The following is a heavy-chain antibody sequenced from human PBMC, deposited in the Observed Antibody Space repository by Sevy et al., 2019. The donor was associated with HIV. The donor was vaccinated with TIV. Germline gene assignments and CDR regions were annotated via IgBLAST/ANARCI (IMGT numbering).Heavy chain of an antibody. J-gene: IGHJ1*01. CDR2: PPFDGGDK. CDR1: GFIFRILL. D-gene: IGHD1-26*01. V-gene: IGHV3-30*04. CDR3: ARGENDDEFFQY. Sequence: GGSRKPSGPAPGFIFRILLIHWVRQVPAKGRGWVAVPPFDGGDKYYADSVKGRFIVSRDSSRNILSLEMSSLTRDDTAVYYCARGENDDEFFQYWGQGTLVTVSS.